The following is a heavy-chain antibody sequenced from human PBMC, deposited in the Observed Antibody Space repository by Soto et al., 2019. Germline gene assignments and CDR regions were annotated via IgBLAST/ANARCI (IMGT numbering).Heavy chain of an antibody. Sequence: GESLKISWKGSGYSFTSYWIGWVRQMPGKGLEWMGIIYPGDSDTRYSPSFQGQVTISADKSISTAYLQWSSLKASDTAMYYCAIALLWFRGYHYGLAFRGRRTKVT. J-gene: IGHJ6*02. D-gene: IGHD3-10*01. CDR3: AIALLWFRGYHYGLAF. CDR2: IYPGDSDT. CDR1: GYSFTSYW. V-gene: IGHV5-51*01.